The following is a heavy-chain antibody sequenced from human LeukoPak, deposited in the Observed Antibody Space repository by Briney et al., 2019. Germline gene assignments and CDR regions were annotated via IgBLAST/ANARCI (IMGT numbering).Heavy chain of an antibody. CDR1: GYSFTSYD. CDR3: ARDGGWYKRGLDYYYYYMDV. V-gene: IGHV1-8*03. D-gene: IGHD6-19*01. J-gene: IGHJ6*03. CDR2: MNPNRGDT. Sequence: GASVKVSCKASGYSFTSYDINWVRQATGQGLEWMGWMNPNRGDTGYAQKFQGRVTITRNTSISTAYMELSSLRPEDTAFYYCARDGGWYKRGLDYYYYYMDVWGKGTTVTVSS.